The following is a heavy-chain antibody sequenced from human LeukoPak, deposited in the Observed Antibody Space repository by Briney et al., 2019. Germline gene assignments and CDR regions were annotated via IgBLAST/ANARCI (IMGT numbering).Heavy chain of an antibody. D-gene: IGHD6-19*01. J-gene: IGHJ4*02. V-gene: IGHV4-34*01. CDR2: INHSGST. CDR1: GGSFSGYY. Sequence: SETLSLTCAVYGGSFSGYYWSWIRQPPGKGPEWIGEINHSGSTNYNPSLKSRVTISVDTSKNQFSLKLSSVTAADTAVYYCARRLGSSGWYLFDYWGQGTLVTVSS. CDR3: ARRLGSSGWYLFDY.